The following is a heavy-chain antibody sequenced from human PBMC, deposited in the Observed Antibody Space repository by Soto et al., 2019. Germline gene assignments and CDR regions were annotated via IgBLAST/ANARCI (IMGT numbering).Heavy chain of an antibody. CDR1: GFTVSSNY. V-gene: IGHV3-66*01. CDR2: IYSGGST. CDR3: AKGSSGWYDAFDI. Sequence: PGGSLRLSCSASGFTVSSNYVSWVRQAPGKGLEWVSVIYSGGSTYYADSVKGRFTISRDNSKNTLYLQMNSLRAEDTAVYYCAKGSSGWYDAFDIWGQGTMVTVSS. J-gene: IGHJ3*02. D-gene: IGHD6-19*01.